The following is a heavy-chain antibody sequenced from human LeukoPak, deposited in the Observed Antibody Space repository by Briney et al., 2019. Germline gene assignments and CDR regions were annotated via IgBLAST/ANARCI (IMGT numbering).Heavy chain of an antibody. J-gene: IGHJ4*02. CDR3: ARGEYSSSWYWNY. Sequence: ASVKVSCKASGYTFTSYRISWVRQAPGQGLEWMGWISAYNGKTTYAQKLQGRDTMTTYTSTSTTYMELRSLRSDDTAVYYCARGEYSSSWYWNYWGQGTLVTVSS. CDR2: ISAYNGKT. CDR1: GYTFTSYR. V-gene: IGHV1-18*01. D-gene: IGHD6-13*01.